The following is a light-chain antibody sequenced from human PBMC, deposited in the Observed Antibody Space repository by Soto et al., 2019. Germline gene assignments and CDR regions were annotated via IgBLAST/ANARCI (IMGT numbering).Light chain of an antibody. CDR2: AAS. Sequence: DIQMTQSPSSLSASVGDRVTITCRASETIINYLTWYQQKPGKAPKLLIYAASSLQSGVPSRFSGSGSATDFTLTISSLQPEDFATYYCLQSYSSSWTFGQGTKVEIK. V-gene: IGKV1-39*01. J-gene: IGKJ1*01. CDR1: ETIINY. CDR3: LQSYSSSWT.